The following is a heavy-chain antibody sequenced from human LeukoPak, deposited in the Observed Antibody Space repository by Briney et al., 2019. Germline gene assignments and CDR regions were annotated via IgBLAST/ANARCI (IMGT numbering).Heavy chain of an antibody. CDR3: ASVQTAPYYYMDV. V-gene: IGHV4-34*01. CDR1: GGSFSGYY. D-gene: IGHD1-1*01. Sequence: SETLSLTCAVYGGSFSGYYWSGIRQPPGKGLEWIGEINHSGSTNYNPSLKSRVTISVDTSKNQFSLKLSSVTAADTAVYYCASVQTAPYYYMDVWGKGTTVTVSS. CDR2: INHSGST. J-gene: IGHJ6*03.